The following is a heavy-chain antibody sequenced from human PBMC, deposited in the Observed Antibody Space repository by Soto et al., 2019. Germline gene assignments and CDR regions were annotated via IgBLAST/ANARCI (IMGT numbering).Heavy chain of an antibody. CDR1: GGSISSGGYY. J-gene: IGHJ4*02. D-gene: IGHD5-12*01. CDR3: ARGRDGYNYFDY. V-gene: IGHV4-31*03. Sequence: QVQLQESGPGLVKPSQTLSLTCTVSGGSISSGGYYWSWIRQHPGKGLEWIGYIYYSGSTYYNPSLKSRATISVDTSKNQFSLKLSSVTASDTAVYYCARGRDGYNYFDYWGQGTLVTVSS. CDR2: IYYSGST.